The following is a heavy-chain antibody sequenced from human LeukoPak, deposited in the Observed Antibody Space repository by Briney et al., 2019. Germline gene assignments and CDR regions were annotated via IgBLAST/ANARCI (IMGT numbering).Heavy chain of an antibody. Sequence: ASVKVSCKASGYTFTGYYMHWVRQAPGQGLEWMGWINPNSGGTNYAQMFQGRVTMTRDTSISTAYMELSRLRSDDTAVYYCARSTDYGGKIDYWGQGTLVTVSS. CDR2: INPNSGGT. CDR3: ARSTDYGGKIDY. D-gene: IGHD4-23*01. CDR1: GYTFTGYY. V-gene: IGHV1-2*02. J-gene: IGHJ4*02.